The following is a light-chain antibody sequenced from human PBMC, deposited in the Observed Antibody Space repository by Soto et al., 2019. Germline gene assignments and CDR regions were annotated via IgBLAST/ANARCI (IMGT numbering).Light chain of an antibody. CDR2: GAS. CDR3: QQSYSTPLYT. V-gene: IGKV1-39*01. J-gene: IGKJ2*01. CDR1: QSISNF. Sequence: IQMTQDPSSLSASVGDRVTMTCRASQSISNFVNWYQQKPGKAPKVLIYGASTLLSGVPTRFSGSGSGTEFTLTISSLQPEDFATYYCQQSYSTPLYTFCQGTTLEI.